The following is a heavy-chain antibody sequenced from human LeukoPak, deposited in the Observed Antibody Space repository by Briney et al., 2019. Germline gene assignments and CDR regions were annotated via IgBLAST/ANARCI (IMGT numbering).Heavy chain of an antibody. Sequence: GGSLRLSCAASGFTFSSYNMNWVRQAPGKGLEWVSYISSSSSTIYYADSVKGRFTISRDNAKNSLYLQMNSLRDEDTAVYYCAREYSSSSGSVSDYWGQGTLVTVPS. D-gene: IGHD6-6*01. CDR3: AREYSSSSGSVSDY. CDR2: ISSSSSTI. J-gene: IGHJ4*02. CDR1: GFTFSSYN. V-gene: IGHV3-48*02.